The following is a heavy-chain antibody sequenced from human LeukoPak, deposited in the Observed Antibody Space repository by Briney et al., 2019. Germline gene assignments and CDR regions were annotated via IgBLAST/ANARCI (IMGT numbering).Heavy chain of an antibody. CDR2: IYYSGST. V-gene: IGHV4-39*01. CDR3: ARHPPYYYGSGNNWFDP. J-gene: IGHJ5*02. D-gene: IGHD3-10*01. CDR1: GGSISSSSYY. Sequence: SETLSLTCTVSGGSISSSSYYWGWIRQPPGKGLEWIGSIYYSGSTYYNPSLKSRVTISVDTSKNQFSLKLSSVTAADTAVYYCARHPPYYYGSGNNWFDPWGQGTLVTVSS.